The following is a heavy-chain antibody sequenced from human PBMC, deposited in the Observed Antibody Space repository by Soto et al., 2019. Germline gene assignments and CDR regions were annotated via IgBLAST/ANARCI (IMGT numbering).Heavy chain of an antibody. CDR3: ARHSPSCYVRFCSSSWPVIDY. J-gene: IGHJ4*02. Sequence: GESLKISCKGSGYSFTSYWIGWVRQMPGKGLEWMGIIYPGDSDTRYSPSFQGQVTISADKSISTAYLQWSSLKASDTAMYYCARHSPSCYVRFCSSSWPVIDYWGQGTLVTVSS. CDR2: IYPGDSDT. D-gene: IGHD6-13*01. V-gene: IGHV5-51*01. CDR1: GYSFTSYW.